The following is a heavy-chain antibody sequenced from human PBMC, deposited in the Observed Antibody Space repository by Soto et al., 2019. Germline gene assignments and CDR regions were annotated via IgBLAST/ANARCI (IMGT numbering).Heavy chain of an antibody. V-gene: IGHV4-39*01. D-gene: IGHD3-10*01. CDR1: GGSISSSSYY. J-gene: IGHJ6*02. CDR3: ARLESTGSGSYLYYYGMDV. Sequence: PSETLSLTCTVSGGSISSSSYYWGWIRQPPGKGLEWIGSIYYSGSTYYNPSLKSRVTISVDTSKNQFSLKLSSVTAADTAVYYCARLESTGSGSYLYYYGMDVWGQGTTVTVSS. CDR2: IYYSGST.